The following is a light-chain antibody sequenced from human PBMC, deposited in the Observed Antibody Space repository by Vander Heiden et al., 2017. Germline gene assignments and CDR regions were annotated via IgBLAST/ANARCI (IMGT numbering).Light chain of an antibody. CDR1: QRGSSSY. CDR3: QQYGTSPSLT. Sequence: EIVSTHSPGTLSLWPRERVTLSCGSSQRGSSSYLAGYQQKPGQAPRLLIYGASSRSTGIPDRFSGSGSGTDFTLTIRRLEPEDFAVYYCQQYGTSPSLTFGGGTKVEIK. CDR2: GAS. V-gene: IGKV3-20*01. J-gene: IGKJ4*01.